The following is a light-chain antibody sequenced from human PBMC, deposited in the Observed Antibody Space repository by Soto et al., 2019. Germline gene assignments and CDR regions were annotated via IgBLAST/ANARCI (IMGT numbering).Light chain of an antibody. CDR3: QQSYSTPIG. CDR2: AAS. CDR1: QSISSY. V-gene: IGKV1-39*01. Sequence: DIQMTQSPSSLSASVGDRVTITCLASQSISSYLNWYQQKPGKAPKLLIYAASSLQSGVPSRFSGSGSGTDFTLTISSLQPEDFATYYCQQSYSTPIGFGQGTRLEIK. J-gene: IGKJ5*01.